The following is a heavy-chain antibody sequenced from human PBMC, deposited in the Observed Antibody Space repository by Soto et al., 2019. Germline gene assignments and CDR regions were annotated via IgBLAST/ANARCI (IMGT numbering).Heavy chain of an antibody. J-gene: IGHJ4*02. CDR3: AKAPTRHTTVTTYYFDY. Sequence: GSLRLSCAASGFTFSSYAMSWVRQAPGKGLEWVSAISGSGGSTYYADSVKGRFTISRDNSKNTLYLQMNSLRAEDTAVYYCAKAPTRHTTVTTYYFDYWGQGTLVTVSS. CDR2: ISGSGGST. CDR1: GFTFSSYA. V-gene: IGHV3-23*01. D-gene: IGHD4-17*01.